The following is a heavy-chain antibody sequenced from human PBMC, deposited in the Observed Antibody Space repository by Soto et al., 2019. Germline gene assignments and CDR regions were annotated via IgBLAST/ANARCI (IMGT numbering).Heavy chain of an antibody. CDR1: GYTFTSYG. J-gene: IGHJ5*02. CDR3: ALTRQRITMVRGVIYWFDP. CDR2: ISAYNGNT. D-gene: IGHD3-10*01. Sequence: QVQLVQSGAEVKKPGASVKVSCKASGYTFTSYGISWVRQAPGQGLEWMGWISAYNGNTNYAQKLQGRVPMTTDTSTSTAYMELRSLRSDDTAVYYCALTRQRITMVRGVIYWFDPWGQGTLVTVSS. V-gene: IGHV1-18*01.